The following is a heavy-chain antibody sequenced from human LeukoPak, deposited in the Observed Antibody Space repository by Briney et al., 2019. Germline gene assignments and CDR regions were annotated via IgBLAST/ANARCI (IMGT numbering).Heavy chain of an antibody. V-gene: IGHV3-21*01. Sequence: GGSLRLSCAASGFTFSSYEMNWVRQAPGKGLEWVSSISSSSSYIYYADSVKGRFTISRDNAKNSLYLQMNSLRAEDTAVYYCARADCSSTSCRNPIFDYWGQGTLVTVSS. CDR1: GFTFSSYE. J-gene: IGHJ4*02. D-gene: IGHD2-2*01. CDR3: ARADCSSTSCRNPIFDY. CDR2: ISSSSSYI.